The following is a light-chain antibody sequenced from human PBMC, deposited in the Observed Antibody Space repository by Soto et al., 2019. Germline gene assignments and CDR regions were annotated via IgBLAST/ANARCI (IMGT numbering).Light chain of an antibody. Sequence: EIVLTQSPGTLSLSPGERATLSCRASQSVSSRDLAWYQQKPGQAPRLLIYGASIRATGIPDRFSGSGSGTDFTLTISRLEPEDFAVYYCQQYGSSPRTFGQGTKVDIK. CDR2: GAS. CDR3: QQYGSSPRT. V-gene: IGKV3-20*01. CDR1: QSVSSRD. J-gene: IGKJ1*01.